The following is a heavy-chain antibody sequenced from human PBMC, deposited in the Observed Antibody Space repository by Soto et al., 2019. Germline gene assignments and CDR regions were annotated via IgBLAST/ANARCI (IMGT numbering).Heavy chain of an antibody. CDR1: GFTFRDYY. J-gene: IGHJ6*02. D-gene: IGHD7-27*01. V-gene: IGHV3-11*06. Sequence: PGGSLRLSCAASGFTFRDYYMTWIRQAPGKGLEWFPYIIRGGSPANAADSAKGRFTIPRANAKNSLNRHMESLRAEDTAVYYCARVGTLYAMDVWGQGTTVT. CDR2: IIRGGSPA. CDR3: ARVGTLYAMDV.